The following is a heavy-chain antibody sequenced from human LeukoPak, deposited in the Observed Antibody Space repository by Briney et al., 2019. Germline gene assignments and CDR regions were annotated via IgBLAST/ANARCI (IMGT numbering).Heavy chain of an antibody. CDR3: ARGEVLWFGEFHNWFDP. D-gene: IGHD3-10*01. J-gene: IGHJ5*02. CDR2: INPSGGST. Sequence: ASVKVSCKASGYTFTSYYMHWVRQAPGQGLEWMGIINPSGGSTSYAQKFQGRVTMTRDMSTSTVYMELSSLRSEDTAVYYCARGEVLWFGEFHNWFDPWGQGTLVTVSS. CDR1: GYTFTSYY. V-gene: IGHV1-46*01.